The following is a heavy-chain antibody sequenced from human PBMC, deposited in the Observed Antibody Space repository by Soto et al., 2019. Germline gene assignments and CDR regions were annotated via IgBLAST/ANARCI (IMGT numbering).Heavy chain of an antibody. CDR2: ISYDGSNK. CDR3: AKDFAYY. J-gene: IGHJ4*02. Sequence: PGGSLRLSCAASGFTFSSYGMHWVRQAPGKGLEWVAVISYDGSNKYYADSVKGRFTISRDNSKNTLYLQMNSLRAEDTAVYYCAKDFAYYWGQGTLVTVSS. CDR1: GFTFSSYG. V-gene: IGHV3-30*18.